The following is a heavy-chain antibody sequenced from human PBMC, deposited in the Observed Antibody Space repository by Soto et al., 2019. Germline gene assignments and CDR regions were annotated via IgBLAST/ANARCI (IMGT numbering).Heavy chain of an antibody. CDR2: IIPICGTA. V-gene: IGHV1-69*12. D-gene: IGHD4-17*01. CDR1: GGTFSSYA. J-gene: IGHJ6*02. Sequence: QVQLVQSGAEVKKPGSSVKVSCKASGGTFSSYAISWVRQAPGQGLEWMGGIIPICGTANYAQKFQGRVTITADDSTSTAYMELSSLRSDDTAGYYCARETTAPLNESRSEGYYGMDVWGQGTTVTVSS. CDR3: ARETTAPLNESRSEGYYGMDV.